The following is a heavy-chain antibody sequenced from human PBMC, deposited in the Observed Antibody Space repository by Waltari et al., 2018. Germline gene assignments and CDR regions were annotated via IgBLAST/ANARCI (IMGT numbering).Heavy chain of an antibody. V-gene: IGHV3-9*01. D-gene: IGHD2-15*01. CDR2: ISWNSGSI. CDR3: AKSVLPRTLDY. Sequence: EVQLVESGGGLVQPGRSLRLSCAASGFTFDDYAMHCVRPAPGKGLEWVSGISWNSGSIGYADSVKGGFTISRDNAKNSLYLQMNSLRAEDTAVYYCAKSVLPRTLDYWGQGTLVTVSS. J-gene: IGHJ4*02. CDR1: GFTFDDYA.